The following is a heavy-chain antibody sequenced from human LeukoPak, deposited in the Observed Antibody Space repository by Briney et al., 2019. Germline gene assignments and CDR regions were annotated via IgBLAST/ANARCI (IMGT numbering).Heavy chain of an antibody. J-gene: IGHJ4*02. V-gene: IGHV3-74*01. CDR3: ARDVGGAGSH. CDR2: IDEHGTTI. Sequence: QPGESLRLSCAASGFTFSRYWMHWVHQAPGEGLVWVSRIDEHGTTIDYADSVRDRFTISRDNAKNTLYLHMNSLRAEDTAMYYCARDVGGAGSHWGQGSLVTVSS. D-gene: IGHD3-10*01. CDR1: GFTFSRYW.